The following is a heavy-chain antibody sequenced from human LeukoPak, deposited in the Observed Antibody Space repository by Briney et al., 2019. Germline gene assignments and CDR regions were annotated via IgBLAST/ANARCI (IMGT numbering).Heavy chain of an antibody. CDR3: ARVPARPPWYFDY. V-gene: IGHV3-21*06. Sequence: PGGSLRLSCAASGFSFSTYSMNWVRQAPGKGLEWVSSISRNSRYIYYADSMRGRFTISRDNAKNSLYLQMNSLKPEDTAVYYCARVPARPPWYFDYWGQGTLVTVSS. CDR1: GFSFSTYS. J-gene: IGHJ4*02. D-gene: IGHD6-6*01. CDR2: ISRNSRYI.